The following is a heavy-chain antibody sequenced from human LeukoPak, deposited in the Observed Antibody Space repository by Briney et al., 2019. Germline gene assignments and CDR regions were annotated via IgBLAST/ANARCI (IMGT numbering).Heavy chain of an antibody. CDR2: ITDTGGTT. CDR1: GFTFSSYG. J-gene: IGHJ6*02. CDR3: AKERALVPRGGMDV. V-gene: IGHV3-23*01. Sequence: GGSLRLSCAASGFTFSSYGMSWVRQAPGKGLEWVSAITDTGGTTYYADSVKGRFTISRDNSKDTLYLQMNSLRAEDTAVYYCAKERALVPRGGMDVWGQGTTVTVSS.